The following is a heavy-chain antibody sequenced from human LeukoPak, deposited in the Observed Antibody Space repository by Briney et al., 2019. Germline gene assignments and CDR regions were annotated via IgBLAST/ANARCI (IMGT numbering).Heavy chain of an antibody. V-gene: IGHV1-2*02. CDR1: GYTFSNYY. CDR3: VRDRPHNWFDP. J-gene: IGHJ5*02. Sequence: GASVKVSCKASGYTFSNYYIHWVRQAPGQGLEWMGVIKPDSGDTNYAQRFQGRVTMTRDTSITTAYMELNRLTSDDTAVYYCVRDRPHNWFDPWGQGTLVTVSS. CDR2: IKPDSGDT.